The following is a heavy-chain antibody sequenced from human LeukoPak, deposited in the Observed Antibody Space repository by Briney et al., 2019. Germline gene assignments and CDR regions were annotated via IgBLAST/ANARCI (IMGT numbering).Heavy chain of an antibody. D-gene: IGHD5-18*01. J-gene: IGHJ5*02. V-gene: IGHV1-69*04. Sequence: ASVKVSCKASGGTFSSYAISWVRQAPGQGLEWMGRIIPILGIANYAQKFQGRVTITADKSTSTAYMELSSLRSEDTAVYYCARDPKVDTAMVNWFDPWGQGTLVTVSS. CDR1: GGTFSSYA. CDR2: IIPILGIA. CDR3: ARDPKVDTAMVNWFDP.